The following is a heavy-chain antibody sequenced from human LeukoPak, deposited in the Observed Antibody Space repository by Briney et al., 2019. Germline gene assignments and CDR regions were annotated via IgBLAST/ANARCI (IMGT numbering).Heavy chain of an antibody. D-gene: IGHD1-26*01. CDR1: GFTFSGFA. CDR2: ISGSGDNT. V-gene: IGHV3-23*01. J-gene: IGHJ6*01. Sequence: GSLRLSCAASGFTFSGFAMSGVRRTPGKGLEWVSGISGSGDNTLYADSVKGRFTISRDNSKNTLYLEMNSLRAEDTAIYYCAKMKGHPLPKYYMGVWGQGTTVTVSS. CDR3: AKMKGHPLPKYYMGV.